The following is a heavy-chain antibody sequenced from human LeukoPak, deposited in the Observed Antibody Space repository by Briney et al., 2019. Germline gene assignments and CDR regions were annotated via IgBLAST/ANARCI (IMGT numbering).Heavy chain of an antibody. Sequence: PSETLSLTCTVSGGSISSGDYYWSWIRQPPGKGLEWIVYIYYSGSTYYNPSLKSRVTISVDTSKNQFSLKLSSVTAADTAVYYCARGPLRYFDDNCFDPWGQGTLVTASS. CDR2: IYYSGST. J-gene: IGHJ5*02. CDR3: ARGPLRYFDDNCFDP. D-gene: IGHD3-9*01. CDR1: GGSISSGDYY. V-gene: IGHV4-30-4*01.